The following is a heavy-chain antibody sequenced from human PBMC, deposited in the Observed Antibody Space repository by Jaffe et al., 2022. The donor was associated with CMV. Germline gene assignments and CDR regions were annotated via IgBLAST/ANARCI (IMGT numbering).Heavy chain of an antibody. D-gene: IGHD3-9*01. V-gene: IGHV1-18*04. CDR2: ISAYNGNT. J-gene: IGHJ4*02. Sequence: QVQLVQSGAEVKKPGASVKVSCKASGYTFTSYGISWVRQAPGQGLEWMGWISAYNGNTNYAQKLQGRVTMTTDTSTSTAYMELRSLRSDDTAVYYCARDDHDILTGATTPFDYWGQGTLVTVSS. CDR3: ARDDHDILTGATTPFDY. CDR1: GYTFTSYG.